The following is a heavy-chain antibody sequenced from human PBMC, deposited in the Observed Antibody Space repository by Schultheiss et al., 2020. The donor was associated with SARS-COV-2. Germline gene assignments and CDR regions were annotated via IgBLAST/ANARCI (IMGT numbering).Heavy chain of an antibody. Sequence: SGPTLVKPTETLTLTCTVSGFSLSNARMGVSWIRQPPGKALEWLAHIFSNDEKSYSPSLKSRLTITKDTSKNQVVFTMTNMDPVDTATYYCTHLLFYCSGGTCYSVFDYWGQGTLVTVSS. J-gene: IGHJ4*02. V-gene: IGHV2-26*01. CDR2: IFSNDEK. CDR1: GFSLSNARMG. CDR3: THLLFYCSGGTCYSVFDY. D-gene: IGHD2-15*01.